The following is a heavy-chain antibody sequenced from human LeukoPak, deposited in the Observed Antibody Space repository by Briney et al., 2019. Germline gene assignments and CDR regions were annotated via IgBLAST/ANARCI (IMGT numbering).Heavy chain of an antibody. D-gene: IGHD3-3*01. CDR1: GGTFSSYA. Sequence: SVKVSCKASGGTFSSYAISWVRQAPGQGLEWMGRIIPIFGTANYAQKFQGRVTITTDESTSTAYMELSSLRSEDTAVYYCAREIITSTVYYDFWSGHTAWFDPWGQGTLVTVSS. V-gene: IGHV1-69*05. J-gene: IGHJ5*02. CDR3: AREIITSTVYYDFWSGHTAWFDP. CDR2: IIPIFGTA.